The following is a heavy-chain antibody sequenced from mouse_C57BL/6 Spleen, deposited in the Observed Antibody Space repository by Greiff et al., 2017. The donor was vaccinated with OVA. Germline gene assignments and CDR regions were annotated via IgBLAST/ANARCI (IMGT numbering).Heavy chain of an antibody. CDR1: GYTFTSYW. CDR2: IYPGNSDT. CDR3: TIYDGSTVYFDY. Sequence: VQLQQSGTVLARPGASVKMSCKTSGYTFTSYWLHWVKQRPGQGLEWIGAIYPGNSDTSYNQKFKGKAKLTAVTSASTAYMELSSLTNEDSAVYYCTIYDGSTVYFDYWGQGTTLTVSS. V-gene: IGHV1-5*01. J-gene: IGHJ2*01. D-gene: IGHD2-3*01.